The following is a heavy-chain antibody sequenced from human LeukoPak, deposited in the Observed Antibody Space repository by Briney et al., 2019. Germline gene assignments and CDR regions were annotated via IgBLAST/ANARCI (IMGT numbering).Heavy chain of an antibody. CDR3: AKESTYCYDSSGYYDY. CDR1: GFTFSTYG. D-gene: IGHD3-22*01. CDR2: ISWNSGSI. Sequence: PGGSLRLSCAASGFTFSTYGVYWVRQAPGKGLEWVSGISWNSGSIGYADSVKGRFTISRDNAKNSLYLQMNSLRAEDTALYYCAKESTYCYDSSGYYDYWGQGTPVTVSP. V-gene: IGHV3-9*01. J-gene: IGHJ4*02.